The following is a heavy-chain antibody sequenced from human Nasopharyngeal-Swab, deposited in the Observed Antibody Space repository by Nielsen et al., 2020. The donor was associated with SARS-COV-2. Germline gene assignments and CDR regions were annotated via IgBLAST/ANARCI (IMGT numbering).Heavy chain of an antibody. J-gene: IGHJ4*02. CDR2: INHSGST. V-gene: IGHV4-34*01. CDR3: ARGQGPRHYYDSSGYYYDVLGRGYYFDY. D-gene: IGHD3-22*01. Sequence: PGKGLAWIGEINHSGSTNYNPSLKSRVTISVDTSRNQFSLKLSSVTAADTAVYYCARGQGPRHYYDSSGYYYDVLGRGYYFDYWGQGTLVTVSS.